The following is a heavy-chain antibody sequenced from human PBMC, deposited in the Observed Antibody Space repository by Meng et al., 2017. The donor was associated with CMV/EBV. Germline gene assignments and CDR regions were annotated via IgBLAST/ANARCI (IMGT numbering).Heavy chain of an antibody. CDR1: GDSVSSNSAA. CDR3: AREDVNVDTAIHFDY. D-gene: IGHD5-18*01. J-gene: IGHJ4*02. CDR2: TYYRSKWYN. Sequence: SQTPSLTRAISGDSVSSNSAAWNWIRQSPSRGLEWLGRTYYRSKWYNDYAVSVQSRITINPDTSKNQFSLQLNSVTPEDTAVYYCAREDVNVDTAIHFDYWGQGTLVTVSS. V-gene: IGHV6-1*01.